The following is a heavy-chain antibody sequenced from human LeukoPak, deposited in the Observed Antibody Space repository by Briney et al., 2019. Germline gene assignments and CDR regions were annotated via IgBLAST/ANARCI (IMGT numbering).Heavy chain of an antibody. J-gene: IGHJ4*02. CDR2: INHSGST. CDR3: AILDGSWPHY. Sequence: PSETLSLTCAVYGGSFSGYYWSWIRQPPGKGLEWIGEINHSGSTNYNPSLKSRVTISVDTSKNQFSLKLSSVTAAVTAVYYCAILDGSWPHYWGQGTLVTVSS. D-gene: IGHD6-13*01. V-gene: IGHV4-34*01. CDR1: GGSFSGYY.